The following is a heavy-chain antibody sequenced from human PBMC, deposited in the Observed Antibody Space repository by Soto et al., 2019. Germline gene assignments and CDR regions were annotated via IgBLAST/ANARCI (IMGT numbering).Heavy chain of an antibody. Sequence: ERLQESGPGLVRPSQTLSLTCSVSGDSLSSGDYDWNWIRQRPGKGLEWIGYIYYMGITYYNPSLQSRVTMSIDTSNRQFALELSSVTVADTAVYYCARATPYHKVNFFDPWGQGILVTVS. CDR2: IYYMGIT. J-gene: IGHJ5*02. D-gene: IGHD2-15*01. V-gene: IGHV4-30-4*01. CDR1: GDSLSSGDYD. CDR3: ARATPYHKVNFFDP.